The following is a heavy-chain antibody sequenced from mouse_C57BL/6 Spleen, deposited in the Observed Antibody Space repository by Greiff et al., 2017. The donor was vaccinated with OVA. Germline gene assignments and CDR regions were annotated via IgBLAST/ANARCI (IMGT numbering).Heavy chain of an antibody. CDR1: GFTFSSYA. CDR2: ISDGGSYT. CDR3: ARDRGGNFSLDY. D-gene: IGHD2-1*01. V-gene: IGHV5-4*01. Sequence: EVQLQESGGGLVKPGGSLKLSCAASGFTFSSYAMSWVRQTPEKRLEWVATISDGGSYTYYPDNVKGRFTISRDNAKNNLYLQMSHLKSEDTAMYYCARDRGGNFSLDYWGQGTTLTVSS. J-gene: IGHJ2*01.